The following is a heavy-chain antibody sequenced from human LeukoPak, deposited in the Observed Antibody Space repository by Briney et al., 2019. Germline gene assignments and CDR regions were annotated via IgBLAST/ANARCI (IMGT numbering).Heavy chain of an antibody. CDR1: GFTFSSYG. D-gene: IGHD6-19*01. Sequence: TGGSLRLSCAASGFTFSSYGMHWVRQAPGKGLEWVAVISYDGSNKYYADSVKGRFTISRDNSKNTLYLQMNSLRAEDTAVYYCAKDFGFLGGWSEGPPPYYFDYWGQGTLVTVSS. CDR2: ISYDGSNK. CDR3: AKDFGFLGGWSEGPPPYYFDY. J-gene: IGHJ4*02. V-gene: IGHV3-30*18.